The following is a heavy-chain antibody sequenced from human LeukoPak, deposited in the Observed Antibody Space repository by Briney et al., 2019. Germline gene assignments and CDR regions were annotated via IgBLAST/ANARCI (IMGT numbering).Heavy chain of an antibody. Sequence: PSETLSLTCTVSGGSISSYYWGWIRQPPGKGLEWIGHIYYSGSTFYNPSLKSRVTISVDTSKNQFSLKLSSVTAADTAVYYCASPWLMGAFDIWGQGTMVTVSS. CDR1: GGSISSYY. V-gene: IGHV4-59*04. CDR3: ASPWLMGAFDI. CDR2: IYYSGST. D-gene: IGHD5-18*01. J-gene: IGHJ3*02.